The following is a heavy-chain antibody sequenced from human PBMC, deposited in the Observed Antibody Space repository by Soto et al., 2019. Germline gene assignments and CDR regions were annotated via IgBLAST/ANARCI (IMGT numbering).Heavy chain of an antibody. CDR3: AREGLVLVPTTVNSDYYYYAMDV. CDR2: IIPRSATS. CDR1: GDTFSTYT. Sequence: QVQLVQSGAEVKKPGSSVKVSCKASGDTFSTYTITWMRQAPGQGLEWMGGIIPRSATSNYAQKFQGRVTISAVEHAHTAYMELSRLSSADTAVYYCAREGLVLVPTTVNSDYYYYAMDVWGQGNTVTVSS. D-gene: IGHD2-2*01. J-gene: IGHJ6*02. V-gene: IGHV1-69*12.